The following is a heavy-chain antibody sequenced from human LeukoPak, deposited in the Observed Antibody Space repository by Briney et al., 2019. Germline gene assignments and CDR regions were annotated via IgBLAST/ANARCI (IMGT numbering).Heavy chain of an antibody. V-gene: IGHV3-23*01. CDR1: GFTFSSYA. D-gene: IGHD3-9*01. CDR3: AKDKRYRGANWFDP. J-gene: IGHJ5*02. Sequence: PGGSLRLSCAASGFTFSSYAMSWVRQAPGKGLEWVSAISGSGGSTYYADSVKGRFTISRDNSKNTLYLQMNSLRAEGTAVYYCAKDKRYRGANWFDPWGQGTLVTVSS. CDR2: ISGSGGST.